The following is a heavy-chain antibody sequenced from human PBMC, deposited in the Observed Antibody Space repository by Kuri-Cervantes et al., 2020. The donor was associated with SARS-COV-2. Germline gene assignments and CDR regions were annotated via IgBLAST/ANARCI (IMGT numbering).Heavy chain of an antibody. CDR1: GLTFSTFA. V-gene: IGHV3-23*03. CDR3: AKDLYESGGYTWAY. CDR2: IDNAASNT. J-gene: IGHJ4*02. D-gene: IGHD3-22*01. Sequence: GGSLRLSCAASGLTFSTFAMGWVRQAPGKGLEWVSFIDNAASNTYYADFVKGRFTISRDSSTNMVSLQMNSLRGDDTAVYYCAKDLYESGGYTWAYWGQGIRVTVSS.